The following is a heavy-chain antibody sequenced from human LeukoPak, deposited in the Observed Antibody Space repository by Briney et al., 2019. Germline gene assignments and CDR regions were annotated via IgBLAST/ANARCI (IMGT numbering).Heavy chain of an antibody. J-gene: IGHJ4*02. CDR2: ISGSGGST. D-gene: IGHD3-10*01. Sequence: GGSLRLSCAASGFTFSSYAMSWVRQAPGKGLEWVSAISGSGGSTYYADSVKGRFTISRDNSKNTLYLQMNSLRAEDTAVYYCARDNYEIDGSVYFDYWGQGTLVTVSS. V-gene: IGHV3-23*01. CDR3: ARDNYEIDGSVYFDY. CDR1: GFTFSSYA.